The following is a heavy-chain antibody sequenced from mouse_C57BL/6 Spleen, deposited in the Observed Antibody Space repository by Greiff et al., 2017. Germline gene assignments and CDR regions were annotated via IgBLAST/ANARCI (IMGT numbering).Heavy chain of an antibody. CDR1: GFSLTSYG. CDR2: IWRGGST. Sequence: VKVEESGPGLVQPSQSLSITCTVSGFSLTSYGVHWVRQSPGKGLEWLGVIWRGGSTDYNAAFMSRLSITKDNSKSQVFFKMNSLQADDTAIYYCASYYYGSSGFAYWGQGTLVTVSA. V-gene: IGHV2-5*01. D-gene: IGHD1-1*01. J-gene: IGHJ3*01. CDR3: ASYYYGSSGFAY.